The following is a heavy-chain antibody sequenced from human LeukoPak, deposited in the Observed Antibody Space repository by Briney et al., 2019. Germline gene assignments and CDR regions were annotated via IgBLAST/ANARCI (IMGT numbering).Heavy chain of an antibody. V-gene: IGHV3-74*03. CDR2: SDGTGT. CDR1: GFTFRTYW. D-gene: IGHD6-13*01. J-gene: IGHJ4*02. CDR3: ARDDLSWYSGIDY. Sequence: GGSLRLSCEVSGFTFRTYWMHWVRQAPGKGLLWVSYSDGTGTMYADSVKGRFTVSRDNAKNTLYLQMNSLRAEDTAVYYCARDDLSWYSGIDYWGQGVLVTVSS.